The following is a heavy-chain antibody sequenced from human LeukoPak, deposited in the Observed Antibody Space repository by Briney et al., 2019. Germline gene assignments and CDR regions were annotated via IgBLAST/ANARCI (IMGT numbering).Heavy chain of an antibody. J-gene: IGHJ6*03. CDR3: ARDVRVKQQLTIRGSDYFYYMDV. V-gene: IGHV1-69*01. CDR2: IIPIFGTA. CDR1: GGTFSSFA. D-gene: IGHD6-13*01. Sequence: SVKVSCKASGGTFSSFAFSWVRQAPGQGLEWMGGIIPIFGTANYAQKFQGRVTIYSDASTSTDYMELSSLRSEDTAVYYCARDVRVKQQLTIRGSDYFYYMDVWGNGTTVIVSS.